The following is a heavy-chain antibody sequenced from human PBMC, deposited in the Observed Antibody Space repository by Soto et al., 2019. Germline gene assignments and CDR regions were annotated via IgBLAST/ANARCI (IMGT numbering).Heavy chain of an antibody. J-gene: IGHJ6*02. Sequence: LRLSCTGSGFTFGDYAMTWFRQAPGKGLEWVSFIRSKARGGTTEYAASVKGRFTMSRDDSKSIAYLQMNSLKTEDSAVYYCSRQGHLFGHLSPYSNCMVLWGPGISLTV. CDR2: IRSKARGGTT. D-gene: IGHD3-16*01. CDR3: SRQGHLFGHLSPYSNCMVL. V-gene: IGHV3-49*03. CDR1: GFTFGDYA.